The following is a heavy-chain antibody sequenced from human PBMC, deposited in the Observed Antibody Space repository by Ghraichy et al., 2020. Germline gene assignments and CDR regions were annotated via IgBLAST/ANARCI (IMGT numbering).Heavy chain of an antibody. D-gene: IGHD2-2*01. Sequence: GSLNISCAASGFTFSDFGMHWVRQAPGKGLEGVTAISYDGSNKYYADSGKGRFTISRDNSKNTLYLQMNSRRAEDTAVYYCAKGHCSSTSCYGDPDWFDPWGQGTLVTVSS. J-gene: IGHJ5*02. CDR1: GFTFSDFG. CDR2: ISYDGSNK. CDR3: AKGHCSSTSCYGDPDWFDP. V-gene: IGHV3-30*18.